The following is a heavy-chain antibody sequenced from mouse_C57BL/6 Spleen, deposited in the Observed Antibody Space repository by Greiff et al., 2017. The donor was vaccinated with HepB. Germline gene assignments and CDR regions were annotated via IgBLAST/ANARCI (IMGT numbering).Heavy chain of an antibody. Sequence: QVQLQQSGAELVKPGASVKLSCKASGYTFTSYWMQWVKQRPGQGLEWIGEIDPSDSYTNYNQKFKGKATLTVDTSSSTAYMQLSSLTSEDSAVYYCANYGSHYAMDYWGQGTSVTVSS. CDR2: IDPSDSYT. V-gene: IGHV1-50*01. J-gene: IGHJ4*01. D-gene: IGHD1-1*01. CDR1: GYTFTSYW. CDR3: ANYGSHYAMDY.